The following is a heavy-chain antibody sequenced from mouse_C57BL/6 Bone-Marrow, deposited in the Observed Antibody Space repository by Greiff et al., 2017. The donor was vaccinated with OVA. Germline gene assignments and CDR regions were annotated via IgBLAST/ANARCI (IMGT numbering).Heavy chain of an antibody. CDR1: GYTFTDYN. CDR3: ARSYRNPFDY. V-gene: IGHV1-18*01. D-gene: IGHD2-5*01. CDR2: IIPNNGGT. Sequence: EVQLQQSGPELVKPGASVKIPCKASGYTFTDYNMDWVKQSHGKSLEWIGDIIPNNGGTIYNQKFKGKATLTVDKSSSTAYMELRSLTSEDTAVYYCARSYRNPFDYWGQGTTLTVSS. J-gene: IGHJ2*01.